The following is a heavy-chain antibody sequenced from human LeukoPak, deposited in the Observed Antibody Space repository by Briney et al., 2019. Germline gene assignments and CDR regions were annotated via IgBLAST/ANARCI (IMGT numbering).Heavy chain of an antibody. J-gene: IGHJ4*02. CDR3: ASGGRSSSWFLDY. CDR1: GFTFSYYA. V-gene: IGHV3-30-3*01. Sequence: GGSLRLSCAASGFTFSYYAIHRVRQAPGKGLEWVAVISNDGSNKFYADSVKGRFTLSRDNSKNTVYLQMNNLRAEDTAVYYCASGGRSSSWFLDYWGQGTLVTVSS. D-gene: IGHD6-13*01. CDR2: ISNDGSNK.